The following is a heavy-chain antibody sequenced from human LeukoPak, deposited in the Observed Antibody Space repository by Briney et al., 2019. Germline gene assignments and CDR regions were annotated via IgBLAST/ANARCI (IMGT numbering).Heavy chain of an antibody. CDR3: AKGYSPFDS. Sequence: SETLSLTCTVSNASISSFYWSWIRQPPGKGLEWIGYIYYSGRTSHNPSLNSRVTISADTSKKQISLKLSSVAAADTAVYYCAKGYSPFDSWGQGAQVTVSS. V-gene: IGHV4-59*08. CDR2: IYYSGRT. D-gene: IGHD4-11*01. CDR1: NASISSFY. J-gene: IGHJ4*02.